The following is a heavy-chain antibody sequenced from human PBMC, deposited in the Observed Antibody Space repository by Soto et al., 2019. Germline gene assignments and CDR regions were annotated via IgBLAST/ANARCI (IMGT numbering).Heavy chain of an antibody. J-gene: IGHJ5*02. V-gene: IGHV1-46*01. D-gene: IGHD6-19*01. CDR2: LTPSGGTT. Sequence: GASVKVSCKASGYTFTSHYIHWVRQAPGQGLEWVGILTPSGGTTIYAQKFQGRVTMTRDTSTSTVYMELSSLRSEDTALYYCARGAAVAGGDNWFDPWGQGTLVTVSS. CDR1: GYTFTSHY. CDR3: ARGAAVAGGDNWFDP.